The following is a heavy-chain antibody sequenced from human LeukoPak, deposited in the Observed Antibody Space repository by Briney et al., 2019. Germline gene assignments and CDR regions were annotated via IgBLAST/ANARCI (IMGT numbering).Heavy chain of an antibody. J-gene: IGHJ5*02. Sequence: PSETLSLTCTVSGGSISSSSYYWGWIRQPPGKGLEWIGSIYYSGSTYYNPSLKSRVTISVDTSKNQFSLKLSSVTAADTAVYYCARGHSSPSGSWGQGTLVTVSS. D-gene: IGHD6-13*01. CDR3: ARGHSSPSGS. CDR1: GGSISSSSYY. V-gene: IGHV4-39*07. CDR2: IYYSGST.